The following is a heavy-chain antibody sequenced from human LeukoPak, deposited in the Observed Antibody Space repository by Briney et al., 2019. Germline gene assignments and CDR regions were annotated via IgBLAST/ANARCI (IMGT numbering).Heavy chain of an antibody. J-gene: IGHJ4*02. V-gene: IGHV1-69*01. Sequence: SVKVSCKASGGTFSSYAISWVRQAPGQGLEWMGGIIPIFGTANYAQKFQGRVTITADESTSTAYLELSSLRSEDTAVYHCARAGYCSSTSCYEDYWGQGTLVTVSS. D-gene: IGHD2-2*01. CDR1: GGTFSSYA. CDR3: ARAGYCSSTSCYEDY. CDR2: IIPIFGTA.